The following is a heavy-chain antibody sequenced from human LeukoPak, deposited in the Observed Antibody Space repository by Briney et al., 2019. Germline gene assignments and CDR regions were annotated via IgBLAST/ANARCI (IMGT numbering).Heavy chain of an antibody. D-gene: IGHD2-2*01. CDR2: INPAGRDT. J-gene: IGHJ4*02. V-gene: IGHV3-7*01. Sequence: PGGSLRLSCEGSGFTLSDYWMGWVRQSPGKGLEWVANINPAGRDTYYVDSVKGRFTISRDNVKKSTFLQMNSLRVEETAFCHCVRWGVTAGMQDWGQGTLVTVSS. CDR3: VRWGVTAGMQD. CDR1: GFTLSDYW.